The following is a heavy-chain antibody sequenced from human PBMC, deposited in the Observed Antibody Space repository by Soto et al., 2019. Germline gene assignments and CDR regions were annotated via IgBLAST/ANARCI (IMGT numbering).Heavy chain of an antibody. CDR2: ISAYNGNT. CDR3: ARSDVDIDRVDYFDY. D-gene: IGHD5-12*01. V-gene: IGHV1-18*01. Sequence: RSSAKVSCKASCYCFTSYGISWVRQAPGQGLEWMGWISAYNGNTNYAQKLQGRVTMTTDTSTSTAYMELRSLRSDDTAVYYCARSDVDIDRVDYFDYWGQGTLVTVSS. J-gene: IGHJ4*02. CDR1: CYCFTSYG.